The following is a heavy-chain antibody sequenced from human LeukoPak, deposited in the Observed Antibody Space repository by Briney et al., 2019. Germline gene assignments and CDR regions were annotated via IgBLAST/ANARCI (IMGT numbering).Heavy chain of an antibody. CDR3: TRDPDYGDPD. Sequence: GGSLRLSCTASGFSFSDHYMTWMRHAPGKGLEWISYITSSGRSTDYADSVKGRFIISRDNAMNSMFLQMSSLRVDDTAVYYCTRDPDYGDPDWGQGTLATVSS. J-gene: IGHJ4*02. CDR2: ITSSGRST. D-gene: IGHD2-21*01. V-gene: IGHV3-11*01. CDR1: GFSFSDHY.